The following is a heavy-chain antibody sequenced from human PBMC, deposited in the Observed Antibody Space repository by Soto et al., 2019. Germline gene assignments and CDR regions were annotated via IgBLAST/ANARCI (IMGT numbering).Heavy chain of an antibody. CDR2: IYHSGST. V-gene: IGHV4-4*02. CDR3: ARAFLWFGSYYMDV. D-gene: IGHD3-10*01. J-gene: IGHJ6*03. Sequence: SKSWYQFHQHPGKGLEWIGEIYHSGSTNYNPSLKSRVTISVDKSKDQFSLKLSSVTAADTAVYYCARAFLWFGSYYMDVWGKGTTVTVSS. CDR1: SKS.